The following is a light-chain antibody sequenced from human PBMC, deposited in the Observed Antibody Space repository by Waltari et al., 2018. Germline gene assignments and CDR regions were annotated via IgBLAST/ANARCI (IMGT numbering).Light chain of an antibody. J-gene: IGKJ4*01. V-gene: IGKV3-15*01. CDR1: QSVSSN. Sequence: EIVITQSPATLSVSPGERATLTCRASQSVSSNLAWYQQKPGQAPSLLIYGASPRATGIPASFSGSGSGTEFTLTISSMQSEDFAVYYCQQYNNWPQTFGGGTKVEIK. CDR2: GAS. CDR3: QQYNNWPQT.